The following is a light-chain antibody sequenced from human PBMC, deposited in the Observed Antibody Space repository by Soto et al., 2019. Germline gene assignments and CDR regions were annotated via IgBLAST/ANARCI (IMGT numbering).Light chain of an antibody. V-gene: IGLV2-14*01. Sequence: QSALTQPASVSGSPGQSITISCTGTSSDVGGYNYVSWYQQHPGKAPKLMIYDVSNRPSGVSNRVSGSKSGNTASLTISGLQAEDEADYYCSLYTSENTYVFGTGTQLTVL. J-gene: IGLJ1*01. CDR1: SSDVGGYNY. CDR3: SLYTSENTYV. CDR2: DVS.